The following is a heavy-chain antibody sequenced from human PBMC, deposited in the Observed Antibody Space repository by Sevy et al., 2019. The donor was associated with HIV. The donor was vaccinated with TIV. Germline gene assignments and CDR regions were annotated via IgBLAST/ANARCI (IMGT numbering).Heavy chain of an antibody. V-gene: IGHV3-7*01. J-gene: IGHJ4*02. CDR1: GFTCSSYW. Sequence: GGSLRLSCAASGFTCSSYWMSWIRQAPGKGLEWVANIKQDGSETYYVDSVKGRFTISRDNAKNSLYLQMNSLRAEDTAVYYCARGKSYYRSGTYYFDYWGQGTLVTVSS. D-gene: IGHD3-10*01. CDR3: ARGKSYYRSGTYYFDY. CDR2: IKQDGSET.